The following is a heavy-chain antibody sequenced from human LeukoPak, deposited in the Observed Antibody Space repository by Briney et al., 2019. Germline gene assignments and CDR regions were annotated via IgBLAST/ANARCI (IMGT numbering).Heavy chain of an antibody. CDR1: GYSISSGDY. J-gene: IGHJ4*02. CDR3: ARLVLPPVGMYFDY. D-gene: IGHD6-13*01. V-gene: IGHV4-38-2*02. CDR2: IYYSGNI. Sequence: SETLSLTCSVSGYSISSGDYWGWIRQPPGKGLEWIWSIYYSGNIYYNPSLKSRVTISVDTSKNQFSLKLSLVTAADTAVYYCARLVLPPVGMYFDYWGQGTLVTVSS.